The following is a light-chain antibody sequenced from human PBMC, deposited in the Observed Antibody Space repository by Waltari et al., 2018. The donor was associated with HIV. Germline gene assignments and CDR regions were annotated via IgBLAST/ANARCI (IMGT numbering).Light chain of an antibody. CDR2: FSY. Sequence: DIVMTQSPLSLPVTPGEPASIPCRSSQSLLHSNGHTYLDWYLQKPGQSPPLLIYFSYERAAGVSDRFSGSGSGTDFTRKISRVEAEDVGVYYCMQALQTPYTFGQGTKLEIK. V-gene: IGKV2-28*01. CDR3: MQALQTPYT. J-gene: IGKJ2*01. CDR1: QSLLHSNGHTY.